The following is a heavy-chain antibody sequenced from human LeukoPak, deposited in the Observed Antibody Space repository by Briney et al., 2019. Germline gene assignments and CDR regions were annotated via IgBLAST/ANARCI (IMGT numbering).Heavy chain of an antibody. J-gene: IGHJ5*02. CDR3: ARDQNDYGDYVGWFDP. Sequence: SQTLSLTCTVSGGSISSGDYYWSWIRQPPGKGLEWIGYICYSGSTYYNPSLKSRVTISVDTSKNQFSLKLSSVTAADTAVYYCARDQNDYGDYVGWFDPWGQGTLVTVSS. CDR2: ICYSGST. D-gene: IGHD4-17*01. V-gene: IGHV4-30-4*01. CDR1: GGSISSGDYY.